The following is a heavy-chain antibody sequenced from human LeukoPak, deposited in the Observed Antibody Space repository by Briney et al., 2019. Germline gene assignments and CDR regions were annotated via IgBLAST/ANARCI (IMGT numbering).Heavy chain of an antibody. CDR2: IYYSGST. Sequence: PSQTLSLTCTVSGGSISSGGYYWSWIRQRPGKGLEWIGYIYYSGSTYYNPSLKSRVTISVDTSKNQFSLKLSSVTAADTAVYYCARDVTAGGGYYFDYWGQGTLVTVSS. CDR1: GGSISSGGYY. J-gene: IGHJ4*02. CDR3: ARDVTAGGGYYFDY. D-gene: IGHD5-18*01. V-gene: IGHV4-31*03.